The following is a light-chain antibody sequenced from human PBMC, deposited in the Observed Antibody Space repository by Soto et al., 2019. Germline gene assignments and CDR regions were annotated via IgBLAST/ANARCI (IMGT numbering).Light chain of an antibody. V-gene: IGKV3-15*01. CDR3: QQYNNWPPGVT. Sequence: EIVMTQSPATLSVSPGERATLSCRASQSVSSTLSWYQQKPGHAPRLLLYGASTRANGIPARFIGSGSGTEFTLTISSLQSEDFAVYYCQQYNNWPPGVTFGPGTQVDIK. J-gene: IGKJ3*01. CDR1: QSVSST. CDR2: GAS.